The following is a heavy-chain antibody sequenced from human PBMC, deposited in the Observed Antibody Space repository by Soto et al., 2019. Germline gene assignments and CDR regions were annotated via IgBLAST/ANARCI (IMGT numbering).Heavy chain of an antibody. CDR1: GFTFSSYA. J-gene: IGHJ4*02. CDR3: VRGSSNSGFDH. CDR2: ISYDGSNK. Sequence: GGSLRLSCAASGFTFSSYAMHWVRQAPGKGLEWVAVISYDGSNKYYADSVKGRFTISRDNSKNTLYLQMNSLRAEDTAVYSCVRGSSNSGFDHWGQGPLVTVSS. D-gene: IGHD2-2*01. V-gene: IGHV3-30-3*01.